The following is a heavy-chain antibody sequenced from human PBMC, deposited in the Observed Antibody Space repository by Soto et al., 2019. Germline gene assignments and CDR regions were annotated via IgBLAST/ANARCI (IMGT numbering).Heavy chain of an antibody. CDR1: RYTFTSYD. Sequence: QVQLVQSGAEVKRPGASVRVSCRASRYTFTSYDIYWVRQAPGQGLEWMGWIKTDSGDTDYAQNFQGRVTMTRDTSINTAYMELNNLVSDDTAVYYCARRSSTYLNEIIYDPWGQGTPVTVSS. D-gene: IGHD3-10*01. J-gene: IGHJ5*02. CDR3: ARRSSTYLNEIIYDP. CDR2: IKTDSGDT. V-gene: IGHV1-2*02.